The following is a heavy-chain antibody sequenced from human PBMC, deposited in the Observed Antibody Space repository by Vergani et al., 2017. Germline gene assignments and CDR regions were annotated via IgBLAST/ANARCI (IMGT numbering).Heavy chain of an antibody. Sequence: EVQLVESGGGVVRPGGSLRLSCAASGFTFDDYGMSWVRQAPGKGLEWVSGISGSGGSTYYADSVKGRFTISRDNSKNTLYLQMNSLRAEDTAVYYCANGGSYLTYYYYGMDVWGQGTTVTVSS. CDR3: ANGGSYLTYYYYGMDV. CDR2: ISGSGGST. V-gene: IGHV3-23*04. D-gene: IGHD1-26*01. J-gene: IGHJ6*02. CDR1: GFTFDDYG.